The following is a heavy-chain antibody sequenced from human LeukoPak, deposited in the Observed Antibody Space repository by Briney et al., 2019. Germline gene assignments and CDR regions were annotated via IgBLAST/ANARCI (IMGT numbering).Heavy chain of an antibody. V-gene: IGHV3-7*01. Sequence: GGSLTLSCTASGFTFSSYWMTWVRQTPEKGLEWVANIRKAGGKKDYVASVKGRFTISRDNAKNSLYLQMNSLRAEDTAVYYCARYYYASAFDYWGQGTLVTVSS. CDR1: GFTFSSYW. D-gene: IGHD3-10*01. CDR2: IRKAGGKK. CDR3: ARYYYASAFDY. J-gene: IGHJ4*02.